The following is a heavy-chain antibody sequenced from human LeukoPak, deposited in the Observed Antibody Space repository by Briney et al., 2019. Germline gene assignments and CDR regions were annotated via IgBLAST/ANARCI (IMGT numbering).Heavy chain of an antibody. CDR2: ISSSSSYI. CDR1: GFTFSSYS. D-gene: IGHD5-24*01. J-gene: IGHJ4*02. Sequence: GSLRLSCAASGFTFSSYSMNWVRQAPGKGLEWVSSISSSSSYIYYADSVKGRFTISRDNAKNSLYLQMNSLRAEDTAVYYCARDRLGNYLFDYWGQGTLVTVSS. V-gene: IGHV3-21*01. CDR3: ARDRLGNYLFDY.